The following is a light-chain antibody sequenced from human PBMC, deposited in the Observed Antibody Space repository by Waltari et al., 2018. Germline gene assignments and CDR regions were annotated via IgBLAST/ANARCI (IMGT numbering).Light chain of an antibody. J-gene: IGKJ2*01. CDR3: LQHNTYPLT. CDR1: QGIGND. CDR2: AAS. Sequence: DIQMTQSPSSLSASVGDRVTITCRASQGIGNDLGWYQQKPGKAPKRLIYAASSLQAGVPSRFSGSGSGTEFTLTISSLQPEDFASYYCLQHNTYPLTIGQGTKLEIK. V-gene: IGKV1-17*01.